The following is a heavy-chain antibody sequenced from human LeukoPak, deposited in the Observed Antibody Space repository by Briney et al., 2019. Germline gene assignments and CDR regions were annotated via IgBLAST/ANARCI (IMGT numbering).Heavy chain of an antibody. CDR2: LYGGGGT. J-gene: IGHJ4*02. CDR1: GFTVSGNY. V-gene: IGHV3-66*01. CDR3: ATHNYDSSGYPPYFNS. D-gene: IGHD3-22*01. Sequence: GGSLRLSCAASGFTVSGNYMSWVRQAPGKGLEWVSILYGGGGTYYADSVKGRFTISRDNSQNTLFLQMNSLRAEDTAVYCCATHNYDSSGYPPYFNSWGQGTLVTVSS.